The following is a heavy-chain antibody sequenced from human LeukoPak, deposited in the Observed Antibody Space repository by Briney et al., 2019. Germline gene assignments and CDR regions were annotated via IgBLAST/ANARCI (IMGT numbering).Heavy chain of an antibody. J-gene: IGHJ4*02. Sequence: GPSLRLSCAASGFILRNDAMSWVRQAPGEGLEWDSAITTSGDTTFYADSVKGRFTISRDNSKNTLYVEMNTLRAEDTAVYYCAKWGDYDILTGYYVSDFWGQGTLVTVSS. CDR2: ITTSGDTT. V-gene: IGHV3-23*01. CDR1: GFILRNDA. CDR3: AKWGDYDILTGYYVSDF. D-gene: IGHD3-9*01.